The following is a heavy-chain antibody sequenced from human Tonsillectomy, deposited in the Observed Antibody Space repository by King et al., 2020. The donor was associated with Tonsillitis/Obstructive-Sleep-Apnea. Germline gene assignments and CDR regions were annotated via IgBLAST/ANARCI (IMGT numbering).Heavy chain of an antibody. Sequence: VQLQESGPGLVKPSGTLSLTCAVSGGSISSSNWWSWVRQPPGKGLEWIGEIYHSGSTNYNPSLKSRVTISVDKSKNQFSLKLSSVTAADTAVYYCARVGGYYYDFWSGRDAFDIWGQGTMVTVSS. CDR3: ARVGGYYYDFWSGRDAFDI. D-gene: IGHD3-3*01. CDR1: GGSISSSNW. J-gene: IGHJ3*02. CDR2: IYHSGST. V-gene: IGHV4-4*02.